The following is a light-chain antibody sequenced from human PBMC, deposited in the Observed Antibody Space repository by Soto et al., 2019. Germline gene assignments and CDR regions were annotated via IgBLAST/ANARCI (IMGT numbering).Light chain of an antibody. J-gene: IGLJ1*01. Sequence: QSALTQPASVSGSPGQSITISCTGTSSDVGGYNFVSWYQQHPGKAPKLIIYEVNNRPSGVSNRFSGSKSGNTASLTISGLQAEDEAEYYCSSYTNINTRACVFGTGTQLTVL. V-gene: IGLV2-14*01. CDR1: SSDVGGYNF. CDR3: SSYTNINTRACV. CDR2: EVN.